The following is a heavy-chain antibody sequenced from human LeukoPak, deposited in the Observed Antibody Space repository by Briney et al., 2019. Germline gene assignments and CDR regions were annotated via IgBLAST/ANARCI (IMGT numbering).Heavy chain of an antibody. CDR1: GGSFSGYY. CDR2: INHSGST. Sequence: SETLSLTCTVSGGSFSGYYWFWIRQPPGKGREGIGEINHSGSTNYNPSLKSRGTISIDTGKNQFYLKLTSVTAADTAVYCCSRGRQGGRDFDYWGQGTLVTVSS. J-gene: IGHJ4*02. V-gene: IGHV4-34*01. D-gene: IGHD1-26*01. CDR3: SRGRQGGRDFDY.